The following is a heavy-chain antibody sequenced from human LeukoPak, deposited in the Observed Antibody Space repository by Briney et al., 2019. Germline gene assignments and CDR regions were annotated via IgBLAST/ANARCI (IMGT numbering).Heavy chain of an antibody. J-gene: IGHJ6*02. D-gene: IGHD3-10*01. Sequence: GGSLRLSCAASGFTFSSYSMNWVRQAPGKGLEWVSYISSSSSTIYYADSVKGRSTISRDNAKNSLYLQMNSLRAEDTAVYYCARRAGTMVRGVPYYYYGMDVWGQGTTVTVSS. CDR3: ARRAGTMVRGVPYYYYGMDV. CDR2: ISSSSSTI. CDR1: GFTFSSYS. V-gene: IGHV3-48*04.